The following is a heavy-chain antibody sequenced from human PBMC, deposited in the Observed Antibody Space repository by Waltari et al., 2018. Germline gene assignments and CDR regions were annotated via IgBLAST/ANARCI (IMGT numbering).Heavy chain of an antibody. V-gene: IGHV4-59*01. D-gene: IGHD2-2*01. CDR3: VREGPIVVVPAAMRENWFDP. CDR2: INYSGST. Sequence: QVQLQESGPGLLKPSETRSLTCTVSGGSISSYTWSWIRQPPGKGLEWIGYINYSGSTNYNPSLKSRVTISVDTAKNQFSLKLSSVTAADTAVYYCVREGPIVVVPAAMRENWFDPWGQGTLVTVSS. CDR1: GGSISSYT. J-gene: IGHJ5*02.